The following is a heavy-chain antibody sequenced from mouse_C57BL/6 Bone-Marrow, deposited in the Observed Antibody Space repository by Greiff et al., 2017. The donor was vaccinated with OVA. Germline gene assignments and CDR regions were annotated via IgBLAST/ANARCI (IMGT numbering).Heavy chain of an antibody. D-gene: IGHD1-1*01. V-gene: IGHV1-42*01. CDR3: ARVTTVGFAY. Sequence: VQLQQSGPELVKPGASVKISCKASGYSFTGYYMNWVKQSPEKSLEWIGEINPSTGGTTYNQKFKAKATLTVDKSSSTAYMHLKSLTSEDSAVYYCARVTTVGFAYWGQGTLVTVSA. J-gene: IGHJ3*01. CDR1: GYSFTGYY. CDR2: INPSTGGT.